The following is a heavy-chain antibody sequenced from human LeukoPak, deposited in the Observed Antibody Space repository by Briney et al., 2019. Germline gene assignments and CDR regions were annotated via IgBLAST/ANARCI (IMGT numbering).Heavy chain of an antibody. CDR2: IISILGIA. CDR1: GGTFSSYA. Sequence: SVKVSCKASGGTFSSYAISWVRQAPGQGLEWMGRIISILGIANYAQKFQGRVTITADKSTSTAYMELSSLRSEDTAVYYCARDPRDGYNPHDYWGQGTLVTVSS. D-gene: IGHD5-24*01. V-gene: IGHV1-69*04. CDR3: ARDPRDGYNPHDY. J-gene: IGHJ4*02.